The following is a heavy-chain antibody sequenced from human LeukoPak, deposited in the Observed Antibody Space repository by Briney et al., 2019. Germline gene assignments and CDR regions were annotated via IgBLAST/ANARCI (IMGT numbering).Heavy chain of an antibody. CDR2: IYYSGST. CDR3: ARGVWGSYRYTGSFDY. D-gene: IGHD3-16*02. J-gene: IGHJ4*02. V-gene: IGHV4-39*01. CDR1: GGSISSSSYY. Sequence: KPSETLSLTCTVSGGSISSSSYYWGWIRQPPGKGLEWIGSIYYSGSTYYNPSLKSRVTISVDTSKTQFSLKLSSVTAADTAVYCCARGVWGSYRYTGSFDYWGQGTLVIVSS.